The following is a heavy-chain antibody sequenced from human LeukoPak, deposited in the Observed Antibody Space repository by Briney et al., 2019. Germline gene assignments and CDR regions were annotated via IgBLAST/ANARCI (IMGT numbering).Heavy chain of an antibody. D-gene: IGHD2-2*01. CDR1: GFTFSSYA. Sequence: GGSLRLSCAASGFTFSSYAMHWVRQAPGKGLEWVAVISYDGSNKYYADSVKGRFTISRDNSKNTLYLQMNSLRAEDTAVYYCARDGDAANIVVVPAANDAFDIWGQGTMVTVPS. CDR2: ISYDGSNK. V-gene: IGHV3-30-3*01. J-gene: IGHJ3*02. CDR3: ARDGDAANIVVVPAANDAFDI.